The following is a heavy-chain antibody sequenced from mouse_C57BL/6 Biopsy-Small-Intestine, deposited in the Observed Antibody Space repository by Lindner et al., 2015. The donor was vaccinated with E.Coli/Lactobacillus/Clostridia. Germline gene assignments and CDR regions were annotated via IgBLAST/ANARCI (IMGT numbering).Heavy chain of an antibody. CDR3: ARSYYSNSPFAY. D-gene: IGHD2-5*01. J-gene: IGHJ3*01. CDR2: IYPGSGNT. V-gene: IGHV1-84*01. Sequence: QLQESGPELVKPGASVKISCKASGYTFTDYYINWVKQRPGQGLEWIRWIYPGSGNTKYNEKFKGKATLTVDTSSSTAYMQLSSLTSEDSAVYFCARSYYSNSPFAYWGQGTLVTVSA. CDR1: GYTFTDYY.